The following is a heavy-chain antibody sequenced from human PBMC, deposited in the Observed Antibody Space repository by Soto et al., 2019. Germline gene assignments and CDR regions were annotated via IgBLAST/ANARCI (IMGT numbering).Heavy chain of an antibody. D-gene: IGHD3-10*01. CDR2: ISFDGTNK. J-gene: IGHJ6*02. CDR1: VFTFSTYG. CDR3: ARDEGPPVGRRVVRSYYGMDV. V-gene: IGHV3-30*03. Sequence: PGGSLRLSCAASVFTFSTYGMHWVRQAPGKGLEWVAVISFDGTNKYYGDSVRGRFTISRDDSKSTLYLQMNGLRPEDTAVFYCARDEGPPVGRRVVRSYYGMDVWGQGTTVTVSS.